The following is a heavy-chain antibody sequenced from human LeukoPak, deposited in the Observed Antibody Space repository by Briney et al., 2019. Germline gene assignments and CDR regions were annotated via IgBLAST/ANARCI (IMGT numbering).Heavy chain of an antibody. CDR2: ISSSGSTI. Sequence: GGSLRLSCAASGFTFSSYEMNWVRQAPGKGREGVSYISSSGSTIYYADSVKGRFTISGDNAKNSLYLQMNSLRAEDTAVYYCAREFGYYDFWSGYLPGYFDYWGQGTLVTVSS. CDR3: AREFGYYDFWSGYLPGYFDY. CDR1: GFTFSSYE. J-gene: IGHJ4*02. V-gene: IGHV3-48*03. D-gene: IGHD3-3*01.